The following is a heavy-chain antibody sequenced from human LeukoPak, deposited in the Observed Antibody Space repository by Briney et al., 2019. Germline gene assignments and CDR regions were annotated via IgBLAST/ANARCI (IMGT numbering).Heavy chain of an antibody. CDR1: GFSFSTYA. D-gene: IGHD3-22*01. Sequence: GGSLRLSCAASGFSFSTYAMSWVRQAPGKGLEWVSGVNGNGGSTSYADSVKGRFTIFRDNSKNTLYLQMNSLRAEDTAVYYCAKTITMIVVVINYFDYWGQGTLVTVSS. V-gene: IGHV3-23*01. CDR3: AKTITMIVVVINYFDY. CDR2: VNGNGGST. J-gene: IGHJ4*02.